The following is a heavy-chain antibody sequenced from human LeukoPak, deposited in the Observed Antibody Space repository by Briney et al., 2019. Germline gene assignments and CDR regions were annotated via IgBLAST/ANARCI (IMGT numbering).Heavy chain of an antibody. Sequence: SETLSLTCAVYGGSFSGYYWSWIRQPPGKGLEWIGEINHSGSTNYNPSLKSRVTISVDTSKNQFSLKLSSVTAADTAVYYCARGRAGLSDYVWGGYRYTWQLFDYWGQGTLVTVSS. CDR2: INHSGST. J-gene: IGHJ4*02. CDR1: GGSFSGYY. D-gene: IGHD3-16*02. V-gene: IGHV4-34*01. CDR3: ARGRAGLSDYVWGGYRYTWQLFDY.